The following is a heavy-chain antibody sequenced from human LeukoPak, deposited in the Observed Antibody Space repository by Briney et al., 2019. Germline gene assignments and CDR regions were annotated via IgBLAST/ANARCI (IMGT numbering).Heavy chain of an antibody. CDR3: ARGYCSSTSCYVGFAFDM. V-gene: IGHV3-30*03. D-gene: IGHD2-2*01. CDR1: GFTFSRFG. Sequence: PGGSLRLSCAASGFTFSRFGMHWVRQAPGKGLEWVAVISYDGSNKCYADSVKGRFTISRDNSKNTLYLQMNSLRAEDTAVYYCARGYCSSTSCYVGFAFDMCGQGTMVPVSS. J-gene: IGHJ3*02. CDR2: ISYDGSNK.